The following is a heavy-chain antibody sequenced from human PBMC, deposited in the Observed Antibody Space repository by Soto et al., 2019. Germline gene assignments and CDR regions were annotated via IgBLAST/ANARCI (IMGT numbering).Heavy chain of an antibody. CDR2: ISAYNGNT. V-gene: IGHV1-18*04. CDR1: GYTFTSHG. CDR3: ARGTVTTGYYHYYMDV. Sequence: QVQLVQSGAEVKKPGASVKVSCKPSGYTFTSHGISWVRQAPGQGLEWMGWISAYNGNTNYARKFQGRFTMTTDTSTSTAYMELRSLRSDDTAVYYCARGTVTTGYYHYYMDVWGKGTTVTVSS. D-gene: IGHD4-17*01. J-gene: IGHJ6*03.